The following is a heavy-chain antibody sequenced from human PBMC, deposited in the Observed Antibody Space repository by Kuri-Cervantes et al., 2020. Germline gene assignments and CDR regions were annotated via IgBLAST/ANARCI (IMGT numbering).Heavy chain of an antibody. CDR1: GYTLTSYG. J-gene: IGHJ4*02. D-gene: IGHD5-18*01. Sequence: ASVKVSCKASGYTLTSYGISWVRQAPGQGLEWMGWISAYNGNTNYAQKLQGRVTMTEDTSTDTAYMELSSLRSEDTAVYYCATSSGYTAMAAFDYWGQGTLVTVSS. V-gene: IGHV1-18*01. CDR2: ISAYNGNT. CDR3: ATSSGYTAMAAFDY.